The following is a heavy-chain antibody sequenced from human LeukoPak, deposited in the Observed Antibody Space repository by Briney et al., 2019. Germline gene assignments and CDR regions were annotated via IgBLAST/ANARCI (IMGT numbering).Heavy chain of an antibody. J-gene: IGHJ6*03. CDR3: ARGPPSRYCSSTSCYLMGYYYYYYMDV. D-gene: IGHD2-2*01. Sequence: SETLSLTCTVSGGSISSGSYYWSWIRQPAGKGLEWIGRIYTSGSTNYNPSLKSRVTISVDTSKSQFSLKLSSVTAADKAVYYCARGPPSRYCSSTSCYLMGYYYYYYMDVWGKGTTVTVSS. CDR1: GGSISSGSYY. V-gene: IGHV4-61*02. CDR2: IYTSGST.